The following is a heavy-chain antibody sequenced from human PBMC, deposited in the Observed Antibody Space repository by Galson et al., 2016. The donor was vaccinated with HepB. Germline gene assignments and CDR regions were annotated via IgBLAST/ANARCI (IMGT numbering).Heavy chain of an antibody. CDR2: VFHNGTT. V-gene: IGHV4-59*01. J-gene: IGHJ4*02. CDR3: ATRARTPRAGLN. CDR1: GDSMTNYY. Sequence: ETLSLTCSVSGDSMTNYYWSWIRQPPGKGLEWIGYVFHNGTTNYNPSLQSRLTISLDMSKNQVSLKLTSVTTADTAVYFCATRARTPRAGLNWGQGTLVAVSS. D-gene: IGHD3-22*01.